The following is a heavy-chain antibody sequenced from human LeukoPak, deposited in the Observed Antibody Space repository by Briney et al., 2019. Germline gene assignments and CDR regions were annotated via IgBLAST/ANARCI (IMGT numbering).Heavy chain of an antibody. CDR1: GFTFSSYG. CDR2: IRYDGSNK. V-gene: IGHV3-30*02. D-gene: IGHD3/OR15-3a*01. J-gene: IGHJ4*02. Sequence: PGGSLRLSCAASGFTFSSYGMHWVRQAPGKGLEWVAFIRYDGSNKYYADSVKGRFTISRDNAKNTLFLQMDSLRAEDTAVYYCARNSRTDFDYWGQGTLVTVSS. CDR3: ARNSRTDFDY.